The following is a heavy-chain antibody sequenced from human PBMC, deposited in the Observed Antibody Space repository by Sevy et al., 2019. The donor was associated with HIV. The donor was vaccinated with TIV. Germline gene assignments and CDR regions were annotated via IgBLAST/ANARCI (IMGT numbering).Heavy chain of an antibody. J-gene: IGHJ4*02. V-gene: IGHV3-15*01. Sequence: GGSLRLSCATSGFTFSDAWLSWVSQAPGKGLEWIGRIRSKGDGGTTEYPAPVEGRFTISRDDSKNMMYVQMNSLKTEDTGVYYCTTEGADWGQGTLVTVSS. CDR3: TTEGAD. CDR1: GFTFSDAW. CDR2: IRSKGDGGTT.